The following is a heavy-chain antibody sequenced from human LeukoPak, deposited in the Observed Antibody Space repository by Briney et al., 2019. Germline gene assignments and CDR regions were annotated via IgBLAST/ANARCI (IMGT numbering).Heavy chain of an antibody. J-gene: IGHJ3*02. V-gene: IGHV1-69*10. CDR2: IIPILGIA. CDR1: GGTFSSYA. Sequence: ASVKVSCKASGGTFSSYAISWVRQAPGQGLEWMGWIIPILGIANYAQKFQGRVTSTADKSTSTAYMELSSLRSEDTAVYYCARLRTTGTTGYAFDIWGQGTMVTVSS. CDR3: ARLRTTGTTGYAFDI. D-gene: IGHD1-1*01.